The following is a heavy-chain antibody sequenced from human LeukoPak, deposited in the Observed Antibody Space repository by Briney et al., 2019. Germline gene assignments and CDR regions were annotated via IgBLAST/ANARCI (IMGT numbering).Heavy chain of an antibody. Sequence: GGSLRLSCAASGFTFSSYSMNWVRQAPGKGLEWVSSISSSSSYIYYADSVKGRFTISRDNAKNSLYLQMNSLRAEDTAVYYCARDEGYFDWSFPQDYWGQGTLVTVSS. CDR1: GFTFSSYS. CDR2: ISSSSSYI. J-gene: IGHJ4*02. V-gene: IGHV3-21*01. CDR3: ARDEGYFDWSFPQDY. D-gene: IGHD3-9*01.